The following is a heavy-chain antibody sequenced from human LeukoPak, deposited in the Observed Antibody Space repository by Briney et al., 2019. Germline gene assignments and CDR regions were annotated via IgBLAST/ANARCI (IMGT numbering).Heavy chain of an antibody. Sequence: SVKVSCKASGYTFTGYYMHWVRQAPGQGLEWMGGIIPIFGTANYAQKFQGRVTITADKSTSTAYMELSSLRSEDTAVYYCARGVTIFGAYYFDYWGQGTLVTVSS. V-gene: IGHV1-69*06. J-gene: IGHJ4*02. CDR3: ARGVTIFGAYYFDY. CDR2: IIPIFGTA. D-gene: IGHD3-3*01. CDR1: GYTFTGYY.